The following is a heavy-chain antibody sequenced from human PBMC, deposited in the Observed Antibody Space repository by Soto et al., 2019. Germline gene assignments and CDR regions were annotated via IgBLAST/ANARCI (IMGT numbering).Heavy chain of an antibody. CDR1: GGTFTHCA. J-gene: IGHJ4*02. CDR3: ATRYYYDSSGYYCD. Sequence: GAAVEVSCKASGGTFTHCALFWVGQAPGQGLEGMAEVVPFFGTTNYAQKFQGRVTVTADGSTSTAYMELSSLRSEDTAVYYCATRYYYDSSGYYCDWGQGTLVTVSS. D-gene: IGHD3-22*01. CDR2: VVPFFGTT. V-gene: IGHV1-69*13.